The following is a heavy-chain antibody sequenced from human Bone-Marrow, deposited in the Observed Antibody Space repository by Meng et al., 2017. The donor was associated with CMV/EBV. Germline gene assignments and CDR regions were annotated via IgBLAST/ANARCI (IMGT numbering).Heavy chain of an antibody. CDR3: ARSSIAARVLP. D-gene: IGHD6-6*01. V-gene: IGHV3-21*01. CDR1: GFTFSSYS. J-gene: IGHJ5*02. CDR2: ISSSSSYI. Sequence: GESLKISCAASGFTFSSYSMNWVRQAPGKGLEWVSSISSSSSYIYYADSVKGRFTISRDNAKNSLYLQMNSLRAEDTAVYYCARSSIAARVLPWGQGTLVTASS.